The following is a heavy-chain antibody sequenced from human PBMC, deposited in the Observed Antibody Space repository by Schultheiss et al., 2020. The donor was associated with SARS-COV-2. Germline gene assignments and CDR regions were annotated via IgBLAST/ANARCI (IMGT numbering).Heavy chain of an antibody. D-gene: IGHD2/OR15-2a*01. CDR1: GGSISSSSYY. CDR2: IYYSGST. J-gene: IGHJ4*02. CDR3: ARGALLHYFDY. Sequence: SETLSLTCTVSGGSISSSSYYWGWIRQPPGKGLEWIGSIYYSGSTYYNPSLKSRVTISVDTSKNQFSLKLSSVTAADTAVYYCARGALLHYFDYWGQGTLVTVSS. V-gene: IGHV4-39*07.